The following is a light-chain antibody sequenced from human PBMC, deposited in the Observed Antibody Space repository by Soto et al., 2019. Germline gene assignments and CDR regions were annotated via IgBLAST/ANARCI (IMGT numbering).Light chain of an antibody. CDR1: QSISSW. Sequence: DIQMTQSPSTLFASVGDRVTITCRASQSISSWLAWYQQKPGKAPKLLTYKASSLESGVPSRFSGSGSGTEFTLTISSLQPDDFATYYCQQYNSYSITFGQGTRLEIK. CDR2: KAS. CDR3: QQYNSYSIT. V-gene: IGKV1-5*03. J-gene: IGKJ5*01.